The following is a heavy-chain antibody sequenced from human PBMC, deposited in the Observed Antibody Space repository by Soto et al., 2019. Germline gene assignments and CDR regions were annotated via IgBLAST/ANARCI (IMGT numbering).Heavy chain of an antibody. CDR1: GGTFSSYT. J-gene: IGHJ4*02. CDR3: EMEYCSSTSCYRDY. Sequence: QVQLVQSGAEVKKPGSSVKVSCKASGGTFSSYTISWVRQAPGQGLEWMGRIIPILGIANYAQKFQGSVTITADKSTSTAYMEMSSLRSEDTAVYYCEMEYCSSTSCYRDYWGQGTLVTVSS. V-gene: IGHV1-69*02. D-gene: IGHD2-2*02. CDR2: IIPILGIA.